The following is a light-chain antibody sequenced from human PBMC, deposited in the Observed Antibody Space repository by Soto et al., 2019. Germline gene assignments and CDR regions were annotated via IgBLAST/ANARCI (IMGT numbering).Light chain of an antibody. J-gene: IGLJ1*01. Sequence: QSALTQPASVSGSPGQSITISCTGTSSDVGGYNYVSWYQQHPGKAPKLIIYDVSNRPSGISNRFSGSKSGNSASLTISGLQGEDEADYYCSSYTSSSTLYVFGSGTKLTVL. CDR1: SSDVGGYNY. V-gene: IGLV2-14*01. CDR2: DVS. CDR3: SSYTSSSTLYV.